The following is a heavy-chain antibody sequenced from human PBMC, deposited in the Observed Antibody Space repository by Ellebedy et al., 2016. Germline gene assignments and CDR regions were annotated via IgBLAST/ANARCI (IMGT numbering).Heavy chain of an antibody. J-gene: IGHJ4*02. CDR2: ISTYNDNT. V-gene: IGHV1-18*04. D-gene: IGHD1-26*01. CDR1: GYTFTSYG. CDR3: ARVLSEWETSGDY. Sequence: ASVKVSCKASGYTFTSYGISWVRQAPGQGFEWMGWISTYNDNTNYAQKVQGRVTMTTDTSKTTAYMELRTLRSDDTAVYYCARVLSEWETSGDYWGQGTLVTVSS.